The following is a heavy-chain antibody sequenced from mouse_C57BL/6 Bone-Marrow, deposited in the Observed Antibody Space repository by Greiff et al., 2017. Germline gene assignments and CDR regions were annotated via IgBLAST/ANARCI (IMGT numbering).Heavy chain of an antibody. Sequence: VQLQQSGAELVRPGASVKLSCTASGFNIKDDYMHWVKQRPEQGLEWIGWIDPENGDTEYASKFQGKATITADTSSNTAYLQLSSLTSEDTAVYYCTHYYYGSYYFYYWGQGTTLTVSS. D-gene: IGHD1-1*01. CDR1: GFNIKDDY. CDR2: IDPENGDT. J-gene: IGHJ2*01. CDR3: THYYYGSYYFYY. V-gene: IGHV14-4*01.